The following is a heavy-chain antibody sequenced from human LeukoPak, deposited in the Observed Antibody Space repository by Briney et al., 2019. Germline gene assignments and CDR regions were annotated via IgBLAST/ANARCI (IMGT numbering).Heavy chain of an antibody. J-gene: IGHJ4*02. CDR1: GYTFICYY. D-gene: IGHD3-16*01. CDR2: INPNTGDT. V-gene: IGHV1-2*02. CDR3: GRDVTAPHES. Sequence: GASVKVSCKASGYTFICYYIHWVRQAPGQGLEWMGWINPNTGDTKYAQKFQGRVTMTRDTSISTAYMELSSLRSDDTAVYYCGRDVTAPHESWGQGTLATVSS.